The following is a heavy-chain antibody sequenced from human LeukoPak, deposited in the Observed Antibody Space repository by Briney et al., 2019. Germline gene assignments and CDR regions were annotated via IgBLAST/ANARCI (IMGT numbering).Heavy chain of an antibody. J-gene: IGHJ3*02. CDR3: ARGGSRDYWLNAFDI. Sequence: QPGRSLRLSCAASGFTFSSYAMHWVRQAPGKGLEWVAVISYDGSNKYYADSVKGRFTISRDNAKNSLYLQMNSLRGEDTAIYYCARGGSRDYWLNAFDIWGQGTMVTVSS. D-gene: IGHD3-9*01. V-gene: IGHV3-30*04. CDR2: ISYDGSNK. CDR1: GFTFSSYA.